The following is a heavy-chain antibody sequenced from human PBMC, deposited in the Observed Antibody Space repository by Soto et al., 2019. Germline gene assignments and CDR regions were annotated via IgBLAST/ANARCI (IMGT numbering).Heavy chain of an antibody. Sequence: SETLSLTCTVSNGSISPYYWSWIRQTPGKGLEWIGYIYYSGSTNYNPSLKSRVTISVDTSKNQFSLKLSSVTAADTAVYYCARRYGYSFDYWGQGTLVTVSS. V-gene: IGHV4-59*08. CDR1: NGSISPYY. D-gene: IGHD1-1*01. CDR2: IYYSGST. CDR3: ARRYGYSFDY. J-gene: IGHJ4*02.